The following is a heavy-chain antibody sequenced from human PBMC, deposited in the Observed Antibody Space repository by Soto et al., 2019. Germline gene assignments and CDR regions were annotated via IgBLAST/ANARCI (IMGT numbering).Heavy chain of an antibody. CDR2: IFPLTGIP. CDR3: ARGPLVVLNYFES. J-gene: IGHJ4*02. V-gene: IGHV1-69*02. Sequence: QVQLVQSGTEVKKPGSSVKVSCKASGGTFRNYPSNWVRQAPGQGLEWMGSIFPLTGIPDYAQNFQARLTISADKSTSTAYMELSSLTSDDTAMYFCARGPLVVLNYFESWGQGTLVTVSP. CDR1: GGTFRNYP.